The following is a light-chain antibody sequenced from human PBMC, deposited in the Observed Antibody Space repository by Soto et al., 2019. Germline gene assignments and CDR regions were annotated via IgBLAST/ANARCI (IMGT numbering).Light chain of an antibody. CDR1: QTISSY. CDR3: QQLNSYSHA. J-gene: IGKJ1*01. Sequence: IQMTQSPSTLSGSVGDRVTITCRASQTISSYLAWYQQKPGKAPKLLIYEASTLKSGVPSRFSGSGSGTEFTLTISSLQPDDFATYYCQQLNSYSHAFGQGTRVELK. V-gene: IGKV1-5*01. CDR2: EAS.